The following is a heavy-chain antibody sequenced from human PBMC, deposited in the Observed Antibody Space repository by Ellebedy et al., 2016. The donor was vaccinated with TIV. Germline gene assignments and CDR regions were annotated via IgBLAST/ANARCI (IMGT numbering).Heavy chain of an antibody. J-gene: IGHJ4*02. CDR3: ARDKTAMVTSFDY. V-gene: IGHV3-30-3*01. D-gene: IGHD5-18*01. CDR2: ISYDGSNK. Sequence: GESLKISXAASGFTFSSYAMHWVRQAPGKGLEWVAVISYDGSNKYYADSVKGRFTISRDNSKNTLYLQMNSLRAEDTAVYYCARDKTAMVTSFDYWGQGTLVTVSS. CDR1: GFTFSSYA.